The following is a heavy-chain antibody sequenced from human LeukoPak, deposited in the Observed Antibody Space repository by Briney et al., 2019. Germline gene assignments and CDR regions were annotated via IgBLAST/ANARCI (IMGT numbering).Heavy chain of an antibody. CDR2: LYYSGYI. V-gene: IGHV4-39*01. CDR1: GGSMSSSGYY. Sequence: SETLSLTCTVSGGSMSSSGYYWGWIRQPPGKGLERIGSLYYSGYIYYNPSLKSRVAISVDKSKNQFSLRLNSVTAADMAVYYCARHDLWGQGTLVTVAS. J-gene: IGHJ4*02. CDR3: ARHDL.